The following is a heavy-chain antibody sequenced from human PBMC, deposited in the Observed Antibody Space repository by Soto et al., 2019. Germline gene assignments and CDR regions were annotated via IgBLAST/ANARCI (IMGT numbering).Heavy chain of an antibody. CDR2: IYYSGST. CDR3: ASGGYNWNDSRLSPVDY. J-gene: IGHJ4*02. CDR1: GGSISSGGYY. D-gene: IGHD1-20*01. Sequence: QVQLQESGPGLVKPSQTLSLTCTVSGGSISSGGYYWSWIRQHPGKGLEWIGYIYYSGSTYYNPSLKSRVTISVDTSKNQFALKLSSVTAADTAVYYCASGGYNWNDSRLSPVDYWGQGTLVTVSS. V-gene: IGHV4-31*03.